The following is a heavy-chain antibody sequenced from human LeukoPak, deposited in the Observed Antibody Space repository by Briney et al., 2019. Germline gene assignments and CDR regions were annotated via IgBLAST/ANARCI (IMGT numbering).Heavy chain of an antibody. J-gene: IGHJ4*02. V-gene: IGHV4-61*02. CDR3: ARDSSYYYESSGYCLFDY. CDR2: IYTSGST. CDR1: GGSISSGSYY. D-gene: IGHD3-22*01. Sequence: PSQTLSLTCTVSGGSISSGSYYWSWIRQPAGKGLEWIGRIYTSGSTNYNPSLKSRVTISVDTSKNQFSLKLSSVTAAGTAVYYCARDSSYYYESSGYCLFDYWGQGTLVTVSS.